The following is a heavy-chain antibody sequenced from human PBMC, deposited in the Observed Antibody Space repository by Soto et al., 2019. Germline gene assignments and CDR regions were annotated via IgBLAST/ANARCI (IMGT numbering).Heavy chain of an antibody. J-gene: IGHJ6*02. Sequence: TGGSLRLSCAASGFTFSSYAMHWVRQDPGKGLEWVAVISYDGSNKYYADSVKGRFTISRDNSKNTLYLQMNSLRAEDTAVYYCARDYYRFNSGYGFSMDVWGQGTTVTVSS. D-gene: IGHD5-12*01. CDR3: ARDYYRFNSGYGFSMDV. CDR2: ISYDGSNK. V-gene: IGHV3-30-3*01. CDR1: GFTFSSYA.